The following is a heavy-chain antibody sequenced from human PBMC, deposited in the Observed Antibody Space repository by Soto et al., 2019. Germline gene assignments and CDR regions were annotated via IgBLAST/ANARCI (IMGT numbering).Heavy chain of an antibody. CDR2: IGYDGNNK. Sequence: QVQLVESGGGWVQPGRSLRLSCEATGFSFTTYGMHWVRQAPGKGLEWVAVIGYDGNNKYYADSVEGRFTISRDNSRNTVYLQMKSMRGYDTAVYYCARGGVTGIVGIFGSPLDFWGQGTVVTVSS. D-gene: IGHD1-1*01. CDR1: GFSFTTYG. J-gene: IGHJ3*01. CDR3: ARGGVTGIVGIFGSPLDF. V-gene: IGHV3-33*01.